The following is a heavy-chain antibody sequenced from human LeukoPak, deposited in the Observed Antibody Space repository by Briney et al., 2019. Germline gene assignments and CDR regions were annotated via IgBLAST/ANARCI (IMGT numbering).Heavy chain of an antibody. Sequence: SVKVSCKASGGTFSSYAISWVRQAPGQGLEWMGGIIPIFGTANYAQKFQGRVTITADESTSTAYMELSSLRSEDTAVYYCATTSFSGSYSSWFDPWGQGTLVTVSS. D-gene: IGHD1-26*01. CDR1: GGTFSSYA. CDR2: IIPIFGTA. J-gene: IGHJ5*02. CDR3: ATTSFSGSYSSWFDP. V-gene: IGHV1-69*13.